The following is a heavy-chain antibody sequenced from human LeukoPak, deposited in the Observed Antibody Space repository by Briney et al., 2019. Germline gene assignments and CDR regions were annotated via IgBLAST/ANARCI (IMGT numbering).Heavy chain of an antibody. CDR1: GGSINSYY. CDR2: IYTSGST. V-gene: IGHV4-4*09. J-gene: IGHJ6*03. Sequence: PSETLSLTCTVSGGSINSYYWSWTRQPPGKGLEWIGYIYTSGSTYYNPSLKSRVTISVDTSKNQFSLKLSSVTAADTAVYYCARRGGYSYDPAYMDVWGKGTTVTVSS. CDR3: ARRGGYSYDPAYMDV. D-gene: IGHD5-18*01.